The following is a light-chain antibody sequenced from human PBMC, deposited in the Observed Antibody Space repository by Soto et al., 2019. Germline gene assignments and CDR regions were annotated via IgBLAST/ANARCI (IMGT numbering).Light chain of an antibody. V-gene: IGKV1-5*01. CDR1: QSITRW. CDR2: DAT. CDR3: QQYNGYSHS. J-gene: IGKJ2*01. Sequence: DIQMTQSPSTLSASVGDRFTITCLSDQSITRWLAWFQQIPGKAPSLLIYDATNLQPGVPSGFSGSGSGSEFTLTISSLQPDDFATYYCQQYNGYSHSFGQGTKV.